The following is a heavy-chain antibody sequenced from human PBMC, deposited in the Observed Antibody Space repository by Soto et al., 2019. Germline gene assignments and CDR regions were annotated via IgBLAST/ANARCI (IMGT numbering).Heavy chain of an antibody. Sequence: QVQLVQSGAEVKKPGSSVKVSCKASGGTFSSYAISWVRQAPGQGLEWMGGIIPIFGTANYAQKFQGRVRVSADASASTAYMELSSLRSEATAVYYCARWYYYGSGRKLRYFDLWGRGSLVTVSS. CDR2: IIPIFGTA. V-gene: IGHV1-69*12. D-gene: IGHD3-10*01. J-gene: IGHJ2*01. CDR3: ARWYYYGSGRKLRYFDL. CDR1: GGTFSSYA.